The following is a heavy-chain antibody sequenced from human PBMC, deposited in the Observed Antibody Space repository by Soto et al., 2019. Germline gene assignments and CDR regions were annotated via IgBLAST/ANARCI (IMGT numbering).Heavy chain of an antibody. V-gene: IGHV1-18*01. CDR2: ISAYNGNT. CDR3: AKTGLTTVTPDY. CDR1: GYTXTIYG. D-gene: IGHD4-17*01. J-gene: IGHJ4*02. Sequence: ASVKVXCKASGYTXTIYGISWVRQAPGQGLEWMGWISAYNGNTNYAQKLQGRVTMTTDTSTSTAYMELRSLRSDDTAVYFWAKTGLTTVTPDYWGQGTLVTVSS.